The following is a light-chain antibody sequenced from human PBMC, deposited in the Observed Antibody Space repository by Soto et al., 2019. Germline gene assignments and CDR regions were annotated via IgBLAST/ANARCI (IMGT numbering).Light chain of an antibody. CDR2: EVS. J-gene: IGLJ3*02. CDR1: SSDVGGYNY. CDR3: SSYTGSSTPV. Sequence: QSVLTQPASVSGSPGQSTTISCTGTSSDVGGYNYVSWYQHHPGKAPKLMIYEVSNRPSGVSNRFSGSKSGNTASLTISGLQAEDEADYYCSSYTGSSTPVFGGGTKLTVL. V-gene: IGLV2-14*01.